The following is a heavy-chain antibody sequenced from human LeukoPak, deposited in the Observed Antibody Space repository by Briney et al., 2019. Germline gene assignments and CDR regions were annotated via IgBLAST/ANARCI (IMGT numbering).Heavy chain of an antibody. V-gene: IGHV5-10-1*01. CDR1: GSSFSRHW. J-gene: IGHJ4*02. D-gene: IGHD2-15*01. CDR3: ARGVAAKDCLFDN. Sequence: GESLKISFEGSGSSFSRHWISWVRQMPGRGLEWMGTIDPSDSYTNYSPSFRGHVTISADKSITTAYLQWSSLKASDTAIYYCARGVAAKDCLFDNGGQGTLVTVSS. CDR2: IDPSDSYT.